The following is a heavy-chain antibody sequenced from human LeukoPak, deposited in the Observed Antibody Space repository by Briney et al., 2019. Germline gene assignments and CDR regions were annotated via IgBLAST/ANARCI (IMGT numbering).Heavy chain of an antibody. CDR1: GGSISSYY. CDR3: ARDSAAAGIDY. J-gene: IGHJ4*02. D-gene: IGHD6-13*01. Sequence: SETLSLTCTVSGGSISSYYWSWIWQPPGKGLEWIGYIYYSGSTNYSPSLKSRVTISVDTSKNQFSLKLSSVTAADTAVYYCARDSAAAGIDYWGQGTLVPVSS. V-gene: IGHV4-59*01. CDR2: IYYSGST.